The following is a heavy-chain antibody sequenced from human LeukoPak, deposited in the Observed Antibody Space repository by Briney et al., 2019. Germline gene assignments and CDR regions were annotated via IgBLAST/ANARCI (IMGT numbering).Heavy chain of an antibody. Sequence: SSETLSLTCTVAGGSISISSYYWGWIRQPPGKGLEWIGSIYYSGSTYYNPSLKSRVTISVHTSKNQFSLKLGSVTAADTAVYYCARQSITMIVVVPGWFDPWGQGTLVTVSS. V-gene: IGHV4-39*01. CDR1: GGSISISSYY. CDR2: IYYSGST. D-gene: IGHD3-22*01. CDR3: ARQSITMIVVVPGWFDP. J-gene: IGHJ5*02.